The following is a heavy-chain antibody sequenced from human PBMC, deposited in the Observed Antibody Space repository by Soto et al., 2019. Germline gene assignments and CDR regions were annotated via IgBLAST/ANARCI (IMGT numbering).Heavy chain of an antibody. J-gene: IGHJ4*02. V-gene: IGHV3-21*04. CDR3: ASSLGYSCSGGCLHYYFDY. D-gene: IGHD2-15*01. Sequence: PGGSLRLCCAAAGFTCSSNGIRWVLQAPGKGLEWVASISSSSSYIYYADSVKGRFTISRDNSKNSLYLQMNSLRAEDTAVYYCASSLGYSCSGGCLHYYFDYWGQGTLVTVSS. CDR2: ISSSSSYI. CDR1: GFTCSSNG.